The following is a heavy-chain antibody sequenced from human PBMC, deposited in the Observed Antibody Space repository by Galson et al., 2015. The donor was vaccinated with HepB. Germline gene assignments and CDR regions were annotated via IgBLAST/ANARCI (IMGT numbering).Heavy chain of an antibody. J-gene: IGHJ4*02. V-gene: IGHV3-33*01. CDR3: ARDGIAAAVDY. CDR2: IWYDGSNK. Sequence: LRLSCAASGFTFSSYGMHWVRQAPGKGLEWVAVIWYDGSNKYYADSVKGRFTISRDNSKNTLYLQMNSLRAEDTAVYYCARDGIAAAVDYWGQGTLVTVSS. D-gene: IGHD6-13*01. CDR1: GFTFSSYG.